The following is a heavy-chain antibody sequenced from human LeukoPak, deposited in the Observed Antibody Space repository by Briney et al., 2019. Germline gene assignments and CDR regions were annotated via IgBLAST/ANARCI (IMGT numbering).Heavy chain of an antibody. CDR2: IYTGGDT. CDR1: GFTVSSNY. D-gene: IGHD5-12*01. J-gene: IGHJ4*02. V-gene: IGHV3-53*01. CDR3: ARASGYSGYDHFDF. Sequence: GGSLRLSCAASGFTVSSNYMSWVRQAPGKGLEWVSVIYTGGDTYYADSVKGRFSISRDNSKNTLYLQMNTLRAEDTAVYYRARASGYSGYDHFDFWGQGTLVTVSS.